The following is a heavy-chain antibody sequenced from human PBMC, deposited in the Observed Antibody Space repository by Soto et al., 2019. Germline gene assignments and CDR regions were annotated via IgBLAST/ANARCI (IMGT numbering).Heavy chain of an antibody. D-gene: IGHD3-22*01. J-gene: IGHJ4*02. CDR2: TYYRSKWNN. Sequence: SQTLSLTFAISVDSVSSNSAAWNWIRQSPSRGLEWPGRTYYRSKWNNGYAVSVKSRITINPDTSKNQFSLQLNSVTPEDTAVYYCARGSSGYSYFDYWGQGTLVTVSS. CDR1: VDSVSSNSAA. V-gene: IGHV6-1*01. CDR3: ARGSSGYSYFDY.